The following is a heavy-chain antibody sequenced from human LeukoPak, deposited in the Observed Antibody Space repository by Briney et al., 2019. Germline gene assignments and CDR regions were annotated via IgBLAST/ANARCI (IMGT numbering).Heavy chain of an antibody. D-gene: IGHD6-6*01. CDR2: IYYSGST. CDR3: ARSSRLTFDY. J-gene: IGHJ4*02. CDR1: GDSISSYY. Sequence: PSETLSLTCTVSGDSISSYYWSWIRQPPGKGLEWIGYIYYSGSTNYNPSLKSRVTISVDTSKNQFSLKLTSVTAADTAVYYCARSSRLTFDYWGQGTLVTVSS. V-gene: IGHV4-59*01.